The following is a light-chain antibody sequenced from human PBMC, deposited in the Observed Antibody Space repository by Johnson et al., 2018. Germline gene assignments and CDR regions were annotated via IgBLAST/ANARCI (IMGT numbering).Light chain of an antibody. CDR2: GNN. Sequence: QSVLTQPPSVSAAPGQKVTISCSGSSSNIGNNYVSWYQQLPGTAPKLLIYGNNKRPSGIPDRFSGSKSGTSATLGITGLQTGEEADYYCGTWDSSLSAGNVFGTGTKVTVL. V-gene: IGLV1-51*02. CDR1: SSNIGNNY. J-gene: IGLJ1*01. CDR3: GTWDSSLSAGNV.